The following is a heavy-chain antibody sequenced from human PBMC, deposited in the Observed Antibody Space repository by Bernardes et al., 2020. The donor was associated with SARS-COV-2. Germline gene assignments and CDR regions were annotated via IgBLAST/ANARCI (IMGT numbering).Heavy chain of an antibody. D-gene: IGHD3-3*01. V-gene: IGHV3-74*01. CDR2: INADASTR. CDR3: VRGAGNYLEWDY. Sequence: GGSLRLSCAASGFTFSRSWMHWVRQIPGKGLVWVSRINADASTRNYADPVKGRFTISRDNAKNTLYLQMNSLRDEDTAVYHCVRGAGNYLEWDYWRQGTADTV. J-gene: IGHJ4*02. CDR1: GFTFSRSW.